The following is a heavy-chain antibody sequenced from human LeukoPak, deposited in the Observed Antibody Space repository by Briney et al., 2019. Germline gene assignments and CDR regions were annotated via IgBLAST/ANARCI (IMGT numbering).Heavy chain of an antibody. CDR3: ARGGAYSNNHFDS. CDR2: IKQDGSEK. Sequence: GGSLRLSCAASGFTFSSYWMSWVRQAPGKGLEWVANIKQDGSEKYYVDSVKGRFTISRDNAKNTLYLQMTSLRAEDTAVYYCARGGAYSNNHFDSWGQGTLVTVSS. CDR1: GFTFSSYW. D-gene: IGHD4-11*01. V-gene: IGHV3-7*01. J-gene: IGHJ4*02.